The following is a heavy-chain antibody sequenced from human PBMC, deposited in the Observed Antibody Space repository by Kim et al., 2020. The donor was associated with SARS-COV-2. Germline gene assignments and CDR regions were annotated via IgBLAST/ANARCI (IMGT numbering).Heavy chain of an antibody. Sequence: AQKFQGWVTMTRDTSISTAYMELSRLRSDDTAVYYCARDPQGSGSYYFDYWGQGTLVTVSS. V-gene: IGHV1-2*04. D-gene: IGHD1-26*01. CDR3: ARDPQGSGSYYFDY. J-gene: IGHJ4*02.